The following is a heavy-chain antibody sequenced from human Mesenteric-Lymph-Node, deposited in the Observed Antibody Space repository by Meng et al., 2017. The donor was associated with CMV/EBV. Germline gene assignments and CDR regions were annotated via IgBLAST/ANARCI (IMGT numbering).Heavy chain of an antibody. D-gene: IGHD3-22*01. J-gene: IGHJ4*02. CDR3: AKCNLGGLYYSYFDY. V-gene: IGHV3-23*03. CDR2: IYSDGSST. Sequence: GESLKISCAASGFTVSSNYMSWVRQAPGKGLEWVSVIYSDGSSTYYADSVKGRFTISRDNSKNTLYLQMNSLRAEDTAVYYCAKCNLGGLYYSYFDYWGQGTLVTVSS. CDR1: GFTVSSNY.